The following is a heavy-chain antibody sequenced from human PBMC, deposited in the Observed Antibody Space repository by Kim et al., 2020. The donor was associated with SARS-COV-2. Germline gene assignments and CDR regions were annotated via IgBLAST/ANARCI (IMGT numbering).Heavy chain of an antibody. Sequence: SETLSLTCTVSGGSISSDTFCWGWIRQPPGKGLEWIGSIYNGGNTNYNPSLRSRVTISMDTTTNQFSLMLSSVTAADTALYYCARHYYAGSRSYRGFDPWGQGSLVTVSS. V-gene: IGHV4-39*01. CDR3: ARHYYAGSRSYRGFDP. J-gene: IGHJ5*02. CDR1: GGSISSDTFC. D-gene: IGHD3-10*01. CDR2: IYNGGNT.